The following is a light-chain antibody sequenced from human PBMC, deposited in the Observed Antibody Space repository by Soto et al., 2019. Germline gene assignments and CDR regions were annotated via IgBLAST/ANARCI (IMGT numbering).Light chain of an antibody. Sequence: EKMMTQSPSTLSVSPGERATLNCRASQSVSSNLAWYQQKPGQAPRLLIYGASTRATGIPARFSGSGSGTEFTLTISSLQSEDFAVYYCQQYNNWPRTFGQGTKVDIK. CDR1: QSVSSN. CDR2: GAS. J-gene: IGKJ1*01. CDR3: QQYNNWPRT. V-gene: IGKV3-15*01.